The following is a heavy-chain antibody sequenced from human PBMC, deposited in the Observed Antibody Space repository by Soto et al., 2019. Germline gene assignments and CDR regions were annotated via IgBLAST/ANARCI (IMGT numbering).Heavy chain of an antibody. CDR2: MNPNSGNT. D-gene: IGHD5-18*01. V-gene: IGHV1-8*01. CDR1: GYTFTSYD. CDR3: ARGRSARQGYSYAGY. J-gene: IGHJ4*02. Sequence: GASVKVSCKASGYTFTSYDINWVRQATGQGLEWMGWMNPNSGNTGYAQKFQGRVTMTRNTSISTAYMELSSLRSEDTAVYYCARGRSARQGYSYAGYWGQGTLVTVSS.